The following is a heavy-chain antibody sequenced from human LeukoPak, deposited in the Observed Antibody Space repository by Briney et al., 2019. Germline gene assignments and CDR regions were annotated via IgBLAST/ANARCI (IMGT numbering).Heavy chain of an antibody. D-gene: IGHD3-10*01. J-gene: IGHJ4*02. V-gene: IGHV1-2*02. CDR2: IDPNSGAT. CDR3: ARGSMVRGVIIQV. Sequence: ASVKVSCKASGYTFTDYYIHLVRQAPGQGLEWMGWIDPNSGATNYAQKFQGRVTMTRDTSITTAYMELSRLRSDDTAVYYCARGSMVRGVIIQVWGQGTLVTVSP. CDR1: GYTFTDYY.